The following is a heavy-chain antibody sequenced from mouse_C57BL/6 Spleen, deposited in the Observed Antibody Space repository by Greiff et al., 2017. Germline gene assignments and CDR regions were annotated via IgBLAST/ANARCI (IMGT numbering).Heavy chain of an antibody. D-gene: IGHD1-1*01. CDR3: ARGREGLYPWDY. Sequence: EVKVVESGGGLVKPGGSLKLSCAASGFTFSSYAMSWVRQTPEKRLEWVATISDGGSYTYYPDNVKGRFTISRDNAKNNLYLQMSHLKSEDTARYYCARGREGLYPWDYWGQGTTLTVSS. V-gene: IGHV5-4*03. J-gene: IGHJ2*01. CDR1: GFTFSSYA. CDR2: ISDGGSYT.